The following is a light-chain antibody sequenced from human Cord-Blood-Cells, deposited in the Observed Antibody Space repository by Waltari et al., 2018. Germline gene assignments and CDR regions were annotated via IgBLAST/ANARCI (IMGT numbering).Light chain of an antibody. CDR2: GAS. CDR3: QQYGSSPLYS. Sequence: IVLPQSSGTLSLSPGEIATLSCRASQSVSSSYLAWYQQKPGQAPRLLIYGASSRATGIPDRFSGSGSGTDFTLTISRLEPEDFAVYYCQQYGSSPLYSFGQGTKLEIK. CDR1: QSVSSSY. V-gene: IGKV3-20*01. J-gene: IGKJ2*03.